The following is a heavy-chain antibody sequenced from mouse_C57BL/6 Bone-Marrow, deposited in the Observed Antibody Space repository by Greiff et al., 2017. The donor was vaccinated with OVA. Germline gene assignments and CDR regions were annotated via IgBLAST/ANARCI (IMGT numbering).Heavy chain of an antibody. V-gene: IGHV1-50*01. CDR1: GYTFTSYW. CDR2: IDPSDSYT. D-gene: IGHD2-12*01. CDR3: ARTTDWYFDV. J-gene: IGHJ1*03. Sequence: VQLQQPGAELVKPGASVKLSCKASGYTFTSYWMQWVKQRPGQGLEWIGEIDPSDSYTNYNPKFKGKATLTVETSSSTAYMQLSSLTSEDSAVYYCARTTDWYFDVWGTGTTVTVSS.